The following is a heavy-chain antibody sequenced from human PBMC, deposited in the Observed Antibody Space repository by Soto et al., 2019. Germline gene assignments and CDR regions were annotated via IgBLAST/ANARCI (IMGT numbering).Heavy chain of an antibody. J-gene: IGHJ5*02. V-gene: IGHV1-69*06. CDR3: ARLGGGDIVVVPAAIHRALYNWFDP. CDR1: GGTFSSYA. Sequence: SVKVSCQASGGTFSSYAISWVRQAPGQGLEWMGGIIPIFGTANYAQKFQGRVTITADKSISAAYLQWSSLKASDTAMYYCARLGGGDIVVVPAAIHRALYNWFDPWGQGTLVTVSS. D-gene: IGHD2-2*01. CDR2: IIPIFGTA.